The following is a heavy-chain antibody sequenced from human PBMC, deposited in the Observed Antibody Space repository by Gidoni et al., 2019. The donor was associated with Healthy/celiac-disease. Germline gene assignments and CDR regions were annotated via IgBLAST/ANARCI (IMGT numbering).Heavy chain of an antibody. V-gene: IGHV4-4*02. CDR2: IYHSGGT. CDR1: GGSTSSSNW. Sequence: QVQLQESGPGLVKPSGTLSLTCAVSGGSTSSSNWWSWVRQPPGKGLEWIGEIYHSGGTNYNPSLKSRVTISVDKSKNQFSLKLSSVTAADTAVYYCASHSYGSGSYYKGAYWGQGTLVTVSS. J-gene: IGHJ4*02. CDR3: ASHSYGSGSYYKGAY. D-gene: IGHD3-10*01.